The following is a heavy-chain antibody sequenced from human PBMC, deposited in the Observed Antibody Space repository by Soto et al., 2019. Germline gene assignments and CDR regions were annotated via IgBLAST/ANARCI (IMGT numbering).Heavy chain of an antibody. Sequence: ASVKVSCKASGYTFTSYYMHWVRQAPGQGLEWMGIINPSGGSTSYAQKFQGRVTMTRDTSTSTVYMELSSLRSEDTAVYYCARESRVGATILGFDYWGQGTLVTVSS. CDR1: GYTFTSYY. CDR2: INPSGGST. CDR3: ARESRVGATILGFDY. D-gene: IGHD1-26*01. V-gene: IGHV1-46*01. J-gene: IGHJ4*02.